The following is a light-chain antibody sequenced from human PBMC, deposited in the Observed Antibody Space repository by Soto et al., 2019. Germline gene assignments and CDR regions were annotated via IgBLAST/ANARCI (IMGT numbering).Light chain of an antibody. CDR1: DIGDKR. CDR2: NDR. J-gene: IGLJ2*01. CDR3: QVWDSSSLHVV. V-gene: IGLV3-21*02. Sequence: SYELTQAPSVSVAPGQTAWVTCGGDDIGDKRVHWYQQRPGQAPVLVVYNDRDRPSGIPERFSGSNSGNTATLTISRVEGGDEADYYCQVWDSSSLHVVFGGGTKLPS.